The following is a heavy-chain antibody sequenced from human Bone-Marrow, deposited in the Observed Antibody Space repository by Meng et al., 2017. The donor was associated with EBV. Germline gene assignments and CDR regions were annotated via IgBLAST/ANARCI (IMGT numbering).Heavy chain of an antibody. Sequence: EVQLVESGGAVVQPGWYRRLSCAASGFTFDDYSLHWVRQAPGKGLEWVSLISWDGGSTYYADSVKGRFTISRDNSKNSLYLQMNSLRAEDTALYYCAKDTVAVAGAYFDYRGQGTLGTVS. CDR2: ISWDGGST. V-gene: IGHV3-43D*03. D-gene: IGHD6-19*01. CDR1: GFTFDDYS. J-gene: IGHJ4*02. CDR3: AKDTVAVAGAYFDY.